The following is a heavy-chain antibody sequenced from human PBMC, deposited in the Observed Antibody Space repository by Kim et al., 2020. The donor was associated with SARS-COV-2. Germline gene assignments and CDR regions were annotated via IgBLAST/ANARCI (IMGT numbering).Heavy chain of an antibody. CDR3: ARDGGSSGHDDAFDI. V-gene: IGHV3-30-3*01. Sequence: GGSLRLSCAASGFTFSSYAMHWVRQAPGKGLEWVAVISYDGSNKYYADSVKGRFTISRDNSKNTLYLQMNSLRAEDTAVYYCARDGGSSGHDDAFDIWGQGTMVTVSS. D-gene: IGHD6-19*01. CDR2: ISYDGSNK. CDR1: GFTFSSYA. J-gene: IGHJ3*02.